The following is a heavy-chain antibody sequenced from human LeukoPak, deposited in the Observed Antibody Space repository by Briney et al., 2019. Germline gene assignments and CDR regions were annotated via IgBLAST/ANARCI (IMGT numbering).Heavy chain of an antibody. V-gene: IGHV3-9*03. CDR1: GFTFDDYA. CDR2: ISWKRGSI. CDR3: VKDAGGGAGLFDF. D-gene: IGHD3-16*01. Sequence: GGSLRLSCAASGFTFDDYAMHWVRQARRKGMEGVSGISWKRGSIVYADDVKGRFTITRDNAKNSVYLQMNSLRDEDMALYYCVKDAGGGAGLFDFWGQGALVTVSS. J-gene: IGHJ4*02.